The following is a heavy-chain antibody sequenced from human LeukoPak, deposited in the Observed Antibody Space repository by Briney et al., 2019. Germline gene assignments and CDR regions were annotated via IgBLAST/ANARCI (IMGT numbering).Heavy chain of an antibody. J-gene: IGHJ4*02. CDR1: GFTFRSYW. Sequence: GGSLRLSCAASGFTFRSYWMHWVCQAPGKGLVWVSRINSDGSTTNHADSVKGRFTISRDNAKNTLYLQMDSLRAEDTAVYYCARGTGGHLDHWGQGTRVTASS. V-gene: IGHV3-74*01. CDR2: INSDGSTT. D-gene: IGHD2-8*02. CDR3: ARGTGGHLDH.